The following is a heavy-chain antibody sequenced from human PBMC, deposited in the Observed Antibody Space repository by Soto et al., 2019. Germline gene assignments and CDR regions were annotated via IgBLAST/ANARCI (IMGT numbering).Heavy chain of an antibody. J-gene: IGHJ4*02. CDR1: GFTFSSYT. D-gene: IGHD4-17*01. Sequence: EVKLVESGGGLVKPGGPLRLSCAVSGFTFSSYTMSWVRQAPGKGLEWVSFINSRSTYIEYADSVRGRFTISRDNSKNSLYLQMNSLRAEDTAVYYCAREEVTTVTKFDYWCQGTLVTVSS. V-gene: IGHV3-21*01. CDR3: AREEVTTVTKFDY. CDR2: INSRSTYI.